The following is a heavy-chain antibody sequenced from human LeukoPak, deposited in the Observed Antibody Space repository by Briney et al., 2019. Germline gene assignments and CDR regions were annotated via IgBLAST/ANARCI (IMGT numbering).Heavy chain of an antibody. CDR2: IYYSGST. Sequence: PSETLPLTCTVSGGSISSYYWSWIRQPPGKGLEWIGYIYYSGSTNHNPSLKSRVTISVDTSKNQFSLKLSSVTAADTAVYYCARVPRYYDFWSGYYYGMDVWGQGTTVTVSS. V-gene: IGHV4-59*01. D-gene: IGHD3-3*01. CDR1: GGSISSYY. J-gene: IGHJ6*02. CDR3: ARVPRYYDFWSGYYYGMDV.